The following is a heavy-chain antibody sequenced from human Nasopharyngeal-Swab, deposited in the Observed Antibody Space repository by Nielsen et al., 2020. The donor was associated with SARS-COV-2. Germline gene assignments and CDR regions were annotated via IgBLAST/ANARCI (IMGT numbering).Heavy chain of an antibody. CDR2: ISAYNGNT. D-gene: IGHD6-19*01. CDR3: AREWLDYYYYYGMDV. Sequence: ASVKVSCKASGYTFTSYGISWVRQAPGQGLEWMGWISAYNGNTNYAQKLQGRVTMTTDTSTSTAYMELRGLRSDDTAVYYCAREWLDYYYYYGMDVWGQGTTVTVSS. V-gene: IGHV1-18*01. J-gene: IGHJ6*02. CDR1: GYTFTSYG.